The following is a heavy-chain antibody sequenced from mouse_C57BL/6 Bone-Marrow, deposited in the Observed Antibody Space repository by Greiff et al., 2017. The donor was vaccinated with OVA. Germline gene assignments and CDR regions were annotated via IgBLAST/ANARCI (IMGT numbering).Heavy chain of an antibody. CDR1: GFTFSDYG. CDR2: ISNLAYSI. Sequence: EVKLMVSGGGLVQPGGSLKLSCAASGFTFSDYGMAWVRQAPRKGPEWVAFISNLAYSIYYADTVTGRLTISRENAKNTLYLEMSSLRSEDTAMYYCARKGYDGYYGFDYWGQGTTLTVSS. V-gene: IGHV5-15*01. CDR3: ARKGYDGYYGFDY. D-gene: IGHD2-3*01. J-gene: IGHJ2*01.